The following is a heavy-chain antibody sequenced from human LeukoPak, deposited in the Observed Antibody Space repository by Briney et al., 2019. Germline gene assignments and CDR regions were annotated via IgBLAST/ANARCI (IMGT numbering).Heavy chain of an antibody. D-gene: IGHD3-22*01. CDR1: GFTFSSYA. J-gene: IGHJ4*02. V-gene: IGHV3-30-3*01. CDR3: ASDYDSSGPFDY. CDR2: ISYDGSNK. Sequence: PGRSLRLSCAASGFTFSSYAMHWVRQAPGKGLEWVAVISYDGSNKYYADSVKGRFTISRDNSKNTLYLQMNSLRAEDTAVYYCASDYDSSGPFDYWGQGTLVTVSS.